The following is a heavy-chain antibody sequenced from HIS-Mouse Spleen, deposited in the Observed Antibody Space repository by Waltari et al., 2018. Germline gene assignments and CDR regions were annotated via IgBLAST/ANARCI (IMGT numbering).Heavy chain of an antibody. CDR3: ARESNPIDY. J-gene: IGHJ4*02. CDR1: GFPLSSYW. Sequence: EVQLVESGGGLVQPGGSLRLSCAASGFPLSSYWMSWVRQAPGKGLEWVANIKQDGSEKYYVDSVKGRFTISRDNAKNSLYLQMNSLRAEDTAVYYCARESNPIDYWGQGTLVTVSS. V-gene: IGHV3-7*01. CDR2: IKQDGSEK.